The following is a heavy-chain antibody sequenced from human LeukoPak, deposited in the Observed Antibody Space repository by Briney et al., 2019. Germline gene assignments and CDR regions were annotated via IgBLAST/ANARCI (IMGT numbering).Heavy chain of an antibody. D-gene: IGHD2-15*01. V-gene: IGHV1-69*01. Sequence: SVKVSCKASGGTFSSYAISWVRQAPGQGLEWMGGIIPIFGTANYAQKFQGRVTITADESTSIAYMELRSLRSDDTAVYYCARAELGYCSGGSCYTDFDYWGQGTLVTVSS. J-gene: IGHJ4*02. CDR1: GGTFSSYA. CDR2: IIPIFGTA. CDR3: ARAELGYCSGGSCYTDFDY.